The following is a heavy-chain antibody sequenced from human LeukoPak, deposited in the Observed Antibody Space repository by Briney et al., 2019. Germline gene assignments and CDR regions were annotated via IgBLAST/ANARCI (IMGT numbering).Heavy chain of an antibody. CDR1: GFTFSSYA. D-gene: IGHD3-10*01. CDR2: ISGSGGST. Sequence: GGSLRLSCAASGFTFSSYAMSWVRQAPGKGLEWVSAISGSGGSTYYADSVKGRFTISRDNSKNTLYLQMSSLRAEDTAVYYCAKSPLLWFGELLLYFDYWGQGTLVTVSS. J-gene: IGHJ4*02. CDR3: AKSPLLWFGELLLYFDY. V-gene: IGHV3-23*01.